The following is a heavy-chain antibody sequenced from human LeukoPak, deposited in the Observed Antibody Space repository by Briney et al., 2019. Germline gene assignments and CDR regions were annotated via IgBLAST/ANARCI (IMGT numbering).Heavy chain of an antibody. V-gene: IGHV3-11*05. D-gene: IGHD2-2*03. CDR2: ISSSSSYT. J-gene: IGHJ6*02. CDR1: GFTFSDYY. CDR3: ARDRLDGYCSSTSCYDYYYYGMDV. Sequence: GGSLRLSCAASGFTFSDYYMSWIRQAPGKGLEWVSYISSSSSYTNYADSVKGRFTISRDNAKNSLYLQMDSLRAEDTAVYYCARDRLDGYCSSTSCYDYYYYGMDVWGQGTTVTVSS.